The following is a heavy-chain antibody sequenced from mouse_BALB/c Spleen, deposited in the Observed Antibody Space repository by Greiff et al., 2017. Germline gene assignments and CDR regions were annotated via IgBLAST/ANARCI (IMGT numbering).Heavy chain of an antibody. D-gene: IGHD2-14*01. CDR1: GFTFSSFG. CDR2: ISSGSSTI. J-gene: IGHJ2*01. CDR3: ARSYYRYDYFDY. Sequence: EVKLVESGGGLVQPGGSRKLSCAASGFTFSSFGMHWVRQAPEKGLEWVAYISSGSSTIYYADTVKGRFTISRDNPKNTLFLQMTSLRSEDTAMYYCARSYYRYDYFDYWGQGTTLTVSS. V-gene: IGHV5-17*02.